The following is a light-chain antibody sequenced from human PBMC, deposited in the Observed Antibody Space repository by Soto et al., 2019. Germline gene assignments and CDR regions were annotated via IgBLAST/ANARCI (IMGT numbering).Light chain of an antibody. CDR1: QGISSY. J-gene: IGKJ4*01. CDR2: AAS. V-gene: IGKV1-8*01. Sequence: AIRMTQSPSSFSASTGDRVTITCRASQGISSYLAWFQQSPGKAPKLLIYAASTLQSGVPSRFSGSGSGTDFTLNISSLQSEDFATYYCQQYYTYPLTFGGGTKVEIK. CDR3: QQYYTYPLT.